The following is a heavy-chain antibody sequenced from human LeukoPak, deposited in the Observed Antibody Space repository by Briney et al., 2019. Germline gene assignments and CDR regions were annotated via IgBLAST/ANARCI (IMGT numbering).Heavy chain of an antibody. V-gene: IGHV3-21*01. CDR2: ISSSSSYI. CDR3: ARDQAGDIVVVVAATNYYYYGMDV. J-gene: IGHJ6*02. CDR1: GFTFSSYS. Sequence: GGSLRLSCAAPGFTFSSYSMNWVRQAPGKGLEWVSSISSSSSYIYYADSVKGRFTISRDNAKNSLYLQMNSLRAEDTAVYYCARDQAGDIVVVVAATNYYYYGMDVWGQGTTVTVSS. D-gene: IGHD2-15*01.